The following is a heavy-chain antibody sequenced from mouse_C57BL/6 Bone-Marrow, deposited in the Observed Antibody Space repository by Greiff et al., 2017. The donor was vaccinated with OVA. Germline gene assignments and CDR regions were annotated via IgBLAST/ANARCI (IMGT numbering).Heavy chain of an antibody. J-gene: IGHJ4*01. V-gene: IGHV5-6*01. Sequence: VQLKESGGDLVKPGGSLKLSCAASGFTFSSYGMSWVRQTPDKRLEWVANISSGGSYTYYPDSVKGRFTISRDNAKNTLYLQMSSLKSEDTAMYYCARHPLYYAKDYWGQGTSVTVSS. CDR1: GFTFSSYG. CDR3: ARHPLYYAKDY. CDR2: ISSGGSYT.